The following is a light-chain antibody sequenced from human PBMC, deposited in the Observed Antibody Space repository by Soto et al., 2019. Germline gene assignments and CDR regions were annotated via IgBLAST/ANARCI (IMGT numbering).Light chain of an antibody. CDR2: DAH. CDR3: QQFENLPTT. V-gene: IGKV1-33*01. J-gene: IGKJ5*01. Sequence: DIHMTQSRSSLSPPLRDTVTITCQASQDIYNYLNWYQQKPGKAPNLLIYDAHNLETGVPSRFSGSGSGTDFTFTISSLQPEDVATYYCQQFENLPTTFGQGTRLEIK. CDR1: QDIYNY.